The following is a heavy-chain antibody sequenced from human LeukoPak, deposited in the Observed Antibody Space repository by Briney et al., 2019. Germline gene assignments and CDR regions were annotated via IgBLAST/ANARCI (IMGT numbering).Heavy chain of an antibody. CDR1: RYTFTGNY. J-gene: IGHJ3*02. CDR3: ARDIFTVPARNAFDI. CDR2: INPNSSGT. V-gene: IGHV1-2*02. Sequence: ASVKVSCKASRYTFTGNYMHWVRQAPGQGLEWMGWINPNSSGTSYAQNFQGRVTMTRDTSINTAYMELSSLISDDTAVYYCARDIFTVPARNAFDIWGQGTMVTVSS. D-gene: IGHD2-2*01.